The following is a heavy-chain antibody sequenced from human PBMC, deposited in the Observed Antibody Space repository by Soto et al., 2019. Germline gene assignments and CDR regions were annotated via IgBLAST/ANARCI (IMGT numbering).Heavy chain of an antibody. V-gene: IGHV1-18*01. D-gene: IGHD3-10*01. Sequence: GASVNVSCKASGYTFTNYGISWVRQAPGQGLEWMGWISAYNGNTKYAQKLQGRVTMTTDTSTSTAYMELRSLRSDDTAVYYCARGVGSGSYYNQYNWFDPWGQGTLVTVSS. CDR1: GYTFTNYG. J-gene: IGHJ5*02. CDR2: ISAYNGNT. CDR3: ARGVGSGSYYNQYNWFDP.